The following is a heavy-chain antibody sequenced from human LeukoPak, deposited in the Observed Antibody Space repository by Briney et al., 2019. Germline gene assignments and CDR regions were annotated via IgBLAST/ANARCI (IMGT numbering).Heavy chain of an antibody. CDR2: IYTSGST. V-gene: IGHV4-4*09. Sequence: SETLSLTCTVSGGSISSYYWSWIRQPPGKGLEWIGYIYTSGSTNYNPSLKSRVTISVDTSKNQFSLKLSSVTAADTAVYYCARTREWCDPWGQGTLVTVSS. CDR1: GGSISSYY. CDR3: ARTREWCDP. J-gene: IGHJ5*02.